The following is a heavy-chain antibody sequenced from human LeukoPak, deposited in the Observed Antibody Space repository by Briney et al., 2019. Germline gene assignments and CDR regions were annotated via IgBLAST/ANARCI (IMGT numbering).Heavy chain of an antibody. Sequence: SETLSLTCAVYGGSFSGYYWSWIRQPPGKGLEWIGEINHSGSTYYNPSLKSRVTISVDTSKNQFSLKLSSVTAADTAVYYCASIAAAGIWFDPWGQGTLVTVSS. D-gene: IGHD6-13*01. V-gene: IGHV4-34*01. CDR1: GGSFSGYY. CDR3: ASIAAAGIWFDP. CDR2: INHSGST. J-gene: IGHJ5*02.